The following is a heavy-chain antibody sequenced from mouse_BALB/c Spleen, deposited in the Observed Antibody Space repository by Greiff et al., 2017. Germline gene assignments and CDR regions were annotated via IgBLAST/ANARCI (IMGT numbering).Heavy chain of an antibody. J-gene: IGHJ4*01. V-gene: IGHV5-6*02. CDR3: ARQRY. CDR2: ISSGGSYT. Sequence: EVKLVESGGDLVKPGGSLKLSCAASGFTFSSYGMSWVRQTPDKRLEWVATISSGGSYTYYPDSVKGRFTISRDNAKNTLYLQMSSLKSEDTAMYYCARQRYWGQGTSVTVSS. CDR1: GFTFSSYG.